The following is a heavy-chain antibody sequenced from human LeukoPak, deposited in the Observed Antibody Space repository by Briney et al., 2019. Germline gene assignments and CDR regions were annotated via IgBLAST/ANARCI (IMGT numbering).Heavy chain of an antibody. J-gene: IGHJ4*02. V-gene: IGHV1-3*01. CDR2: INAGNGNT. CDR1: GYTFTSYA. CDR3: ARGDTSITMIAVAILDY. Sequence: ASVKVSCKASGYTFTSYAMHWVRQAPGQRLEWMGWINAGNGNTKYSQKFQGRVTITRDTSASTAYMELSSLRSEDTAVYYCARGDTSITMIAVAILDYWGQGTLVTVSS. D-gene: IGHD3-22*01.